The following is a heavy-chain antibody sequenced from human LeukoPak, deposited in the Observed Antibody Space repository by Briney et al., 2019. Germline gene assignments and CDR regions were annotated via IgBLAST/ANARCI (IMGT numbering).Heavy chain of an antibody. V-gene: IGHV4-59*01. D-gene: IGHD1-26*01. J-gene: IGHJ4*02. CDR1: GVSITASY. CDR2: IYYNGST. CDR3: ARDSTRSYYFDF. Sequence: PSETLSLACTFSGVSITASYWSWIRQPPGEGLEWIGNIYYNGSTNYNPSLKSRVTISVDTSKNQLSLKLSSVTAADTAVYYCARDSTRSYYFDFWGQGTLVTVSS.